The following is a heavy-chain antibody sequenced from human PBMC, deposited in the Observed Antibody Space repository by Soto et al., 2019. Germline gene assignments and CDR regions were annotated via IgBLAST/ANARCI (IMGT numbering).Heavy chain of an antibody. V-gene: IGHV1-58*01. CDR3: AGGDYDFWSGYLFPRDYGMDV. CDR1: GFTFTSSA. J-gene: IGHJ6*02. CDR2: IVVGSGNT. Sequence: VASVKVSCKASGFTFTSSAVQWVRQARGQRLEWIGWIVVGSGNTNYAQKFQERVTITRDMSTSTAYMELSSLRSEDTAVYYCAGGDYDFWSGYLFPRDYGMDVWGQGTTVTVSS. D-gene: IGHD3-3*01.